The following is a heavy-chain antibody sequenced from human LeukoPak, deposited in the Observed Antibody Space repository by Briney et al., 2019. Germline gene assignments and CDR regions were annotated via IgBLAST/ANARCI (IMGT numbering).Heavy chain of an antibody. V-gene: IGHV4-59*08. Sequence: SETLSLTCTVSGGSISSYYWSWIRQPPGKGLEWIGYIYYSGSTNYNPSLKSRVTISVDTSKNQFSLKLSSVTAADTAVYYCARQLELRFDYWGQGTLVTVSS. CDR3: ARQLELRFDY. J-gene: IGHJ4*02. D-gene: IGHD1-7*01. CDR1: GGSISSYY. CDR2: IYYSGST.